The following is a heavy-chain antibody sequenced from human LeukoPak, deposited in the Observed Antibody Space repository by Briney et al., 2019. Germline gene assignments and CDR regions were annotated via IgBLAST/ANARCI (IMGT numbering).Heavy chain of an antibody. D-gene: IGHD3-16*01. J-gene: IGHJ6*03. CDR1: GLTFSSYA. CDR2: ISSNGGST. CDR3: ARGDSYYYYYMDV. Sequence: PGGSLRLSCAASGLTFSSYAMHWVRQAPGKGLEYVSAISSNGGSTYYANSVKGRFTISRDNSKNTLYLQMGSLRAEDMAVYYCARGDSYYYYYMDVWGKGTTVTVSS. V-gene: IGHV3-64*01.